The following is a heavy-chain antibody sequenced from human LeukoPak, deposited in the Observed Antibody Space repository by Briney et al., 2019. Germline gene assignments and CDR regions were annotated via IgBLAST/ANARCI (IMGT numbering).Heavy chain of an antibody. CDR2: INHSGST. D-gene: IGHD2-15*01. V-gene: IGHV4-34*01. CDR3: ARGLRQDRYCSGGSCYTFDP. Sequence: SETLSLTCAVYGRSFSGYYWSWIRQPPGKGLEWIGEINHSGSTNYNPSLKSRVTISVDTSKNQFSLKLSSVTAADTAVYYCARGLRQDRYCSGGSCYTFDPWGQGTLVTASS. CDR1: GRSFSGYY. J-gene: IGHJ5*02.